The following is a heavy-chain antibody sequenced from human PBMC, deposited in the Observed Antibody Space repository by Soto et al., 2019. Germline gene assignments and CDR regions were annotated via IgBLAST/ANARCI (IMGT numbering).Heavy chain of an antibody. CDR1: GFTFSSYA. CDR2: ISGSGDST. Sequence: EVQLLESGGGLVQPGGSLRLSCAASGFTFSSYAMSWVRQAPGKGLDWVSVISGSGDSTYYADSVRGRFTISRDNSQNTLYLQMNSLRAEDTDVYYCAKDRDGAAAGPTKFYGMDVWGQGTKVTVSS. V-gene: IGHV3-23*01. J-gene: IGHJ6*02. CDR3: AKDRDGAAAGPTKFYGMDV. D-gene: IGHD6-13*01.